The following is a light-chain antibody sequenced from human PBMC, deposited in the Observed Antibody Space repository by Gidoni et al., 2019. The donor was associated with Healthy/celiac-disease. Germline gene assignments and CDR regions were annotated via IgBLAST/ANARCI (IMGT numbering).Light chain of an antibody. V-gene: IGKV1-6*01. CDR3: LQDYNYPRT. J-gene: IGKJ2*01. CDR1: QGIRND. Sequence: AIPMPQSPSSLSASVGDRVTITCRASQGIRNDLGWYQQKPGKAPKLLIYAASSLQSGVPSRFSGSGSGTDFTLTISSLQPEDFATYYCLQDYNYPRTFGQGTKLEIK. CDR2: AAS.